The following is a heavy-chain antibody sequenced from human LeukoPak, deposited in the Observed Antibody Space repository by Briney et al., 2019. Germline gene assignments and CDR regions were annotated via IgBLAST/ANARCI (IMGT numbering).Heavy chain of an antibody. D-gene: IGHD2-15*01. CDR3: AREEGCSGGSCYFDY. CDR1: GYSISSGYY. V-gene: IGHV4-38-2*02. Sequence: PETLSLTCTVSGYSISSGYYWGWIRQPPGKGLEWIGSIYHSGSTYYNPSLKSRVTISVDTSKNQFSLKLSSVTAADTAVYYCAREEGCSGGSCYFDYWGQGTLVTVSS. J-gene: IGHJ4*02. CDR2: IYHSGST.